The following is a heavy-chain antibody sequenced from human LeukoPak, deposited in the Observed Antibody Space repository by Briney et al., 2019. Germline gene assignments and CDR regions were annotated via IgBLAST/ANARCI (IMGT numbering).Heavy chain of an antibody. CDR2: ISGGDGST. J-gene: IGHJ3*02. D-gene: IGHD7-27*01. CDR1: GFTFSDYY. V-gene: IGHV3-23*01. CDR3: AKHRSWGYAFDI. Sequence: PGGSLRLSCAASGFTFSDYYMSWIRQAPGKGLEWVSAISGGDGSTYYADSVKGRFTISRDNSKNTLYLQMNSLRAEDTAVYYCAKHRSWGYAFDIWGQGTMVTVSS.